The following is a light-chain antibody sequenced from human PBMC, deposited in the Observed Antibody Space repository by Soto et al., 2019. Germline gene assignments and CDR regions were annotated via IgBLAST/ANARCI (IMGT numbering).Light chain of an antibody. J-gene: IGKJ1*01. V-gene: IGKV3-15*01. Sequence: EIVMTQSPATLSVSPGERATLSCRASQSVSSDLAWYQQKPGQAPRLLIYGASTSATGIPARFTGSGSGTDFPLTISSLQSEDFALYYSQQYNNWPPWTFGQGTKLEIK. CDR3: QQYNNWPPWT. CDR1: QSVSSD. CDR2: GAS.